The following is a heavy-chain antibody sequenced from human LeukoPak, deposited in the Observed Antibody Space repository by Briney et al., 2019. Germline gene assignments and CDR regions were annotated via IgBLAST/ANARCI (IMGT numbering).Heavy chain of an antibody. V-gene: IGHV3-30*02. J-gene: IGHJ4*02. D-gene: IGHD3-22*01. CDR2: IRYDGSNK. CDR3: AKARNYYDSSGSYLDY. Sequence: PGGSLRLSCAASGFTFSSYEMNWVRQAPGKGLEWVAFIRYDGSNKYYADSVKGRFTISRDNSKNTLYLQMNSLRAEDTAVYYCAKARNYYDSSGSYLDYWGQGTLVTVSS. CDR1: GFTFSSYE.